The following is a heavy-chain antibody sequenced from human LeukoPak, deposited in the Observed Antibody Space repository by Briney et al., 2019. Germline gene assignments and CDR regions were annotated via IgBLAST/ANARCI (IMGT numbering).Heavy chain of an antibody. J-gene: IGHJ3*02. CDR2: INSDGSST. CDR1: GFTFSSYW. CDR3: ARASSYYDVAFDI. D-gene: IGHD1-26*01. V-gene: IGHV3-74*01. Sequence: HGGSLRLSCAASGFTFSSYWMHWVRQAPGKGLVWVSRINSDGSSTSYADSVKGRFTTSRDNAKNTLYLQMNSLRAEDTAVYYCARASSYYDVAFDIWGQGTMVTVSS.